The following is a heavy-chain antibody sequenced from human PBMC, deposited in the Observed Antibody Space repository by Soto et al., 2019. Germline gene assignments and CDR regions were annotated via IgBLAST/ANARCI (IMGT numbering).Heavy chain of an antibody. CDR2: MNPNSGNT. J-gene: IGHJ4*02. CDR3: ARAKRQVGKNYYFDY. CDR1: GYTFTSYD. Sequence: ASVKVSRKASGYTFTSYDINWVRQATGQGLGWMGWMNPNSGNTGYAQKFQGRVTMTRNTSISTAYMELSSLRSEDTAVYYCARAKRQVGKNYYFDYWGQGTLVTVSS. V-gene: IGHV1-8*01. D-gene: IGHD1-26*01.